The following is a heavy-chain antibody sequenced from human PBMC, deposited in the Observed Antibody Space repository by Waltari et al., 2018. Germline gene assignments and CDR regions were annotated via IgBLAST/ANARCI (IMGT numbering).Heavy chain of an antibody. Sequence: QVQLQESGPGLAKPSETLSLTCTVSGASISLYHWSWLRQPAGKGLEWIGRIFGGGATTYHPSLKSRVTMSVDTSRSQFSLRLSSVAAADTAVYFCARGQGSGRYGTPFDSWGQGILVTVSA. V-gene: IGHV4-4*07. CDR3: ARGQGSGRYGTPFDS. CDR2: IFGGGAT. J-gene: IGHJ4*02. D-gene: IGHD1-26*01. CDR1: GASISLYH.